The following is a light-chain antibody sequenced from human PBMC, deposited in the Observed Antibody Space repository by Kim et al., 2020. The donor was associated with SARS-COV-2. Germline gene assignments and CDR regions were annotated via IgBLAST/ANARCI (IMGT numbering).Light chain of an antibody. CDR3: YSRDSNNNLL. J-gene: IGLJ2*01. CDR1: SLRNYY. V-gene: IGLV3-19*01. CDR2: GKN. Sequence: SSELTQDPAVSVALGQTVRITCQGDSLRNYYATWYQQKPGQAPLLVIYGKNDRPSGIPDRFSGSSSGNTASLTITGTQADDEADYYCYSRDSNNNLLFGGGTQLTVL.